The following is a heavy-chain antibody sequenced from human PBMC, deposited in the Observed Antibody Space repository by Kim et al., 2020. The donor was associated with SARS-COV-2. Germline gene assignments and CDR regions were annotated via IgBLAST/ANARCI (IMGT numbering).Heavy chain of an antibody. D-gene: IGHD1-1*01. CDR1: GFTFSDYA. J-gene: IGHJ4*02. Sequence: GGSLRLSCAASGFTFSDYAMSWVRQAPGKGLEWVSTISDSGGSTYYADSVKGRFTISKDTSKNTLYLQMNSLRAEDTAVYYCAKDLTTGKDFARGHSWGQGTLVTVSS. CDR3: AKDLTTGKDFARGHS. V-gene: IGHV3-23*01. CDR2: ISDSGGST.